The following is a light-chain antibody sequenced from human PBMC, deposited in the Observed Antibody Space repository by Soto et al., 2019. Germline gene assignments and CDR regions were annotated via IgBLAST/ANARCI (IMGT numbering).Light chain of an antibody. CDR2: EVT. V-gene: IGLV2-14*03. Sequence: QSVLTQPASVSGSPGQSVTISCTGTRLDVGGYNYVSWYQQQPGKAPKLIIYEVTNRPSGVSDRFSGSKSDNTASLTISGLQTEDEADYYCCSNVSSKTYLFGTGTKVTVL. CDR1: RLDVGGYNY. CDR3: CSNVSSKTYL. J-gene: IGLJ1*01.